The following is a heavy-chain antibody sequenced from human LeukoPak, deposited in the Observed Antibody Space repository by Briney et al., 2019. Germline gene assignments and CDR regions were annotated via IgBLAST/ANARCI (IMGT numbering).Heavy chain of an antibody. Sequence: SETLSLTCTVSGGSITSNYWSWIRQPPGKGLECIGYIFYRGDTHYNPSLKSRVTISVDTSKNQFSLKLSSVTAADTAVYYCARTANPSLGYCSGGSCLTWGQGTLVTVSS. J-gene: IGHJ5*02. CDR1: GGSITSNY. V-gene: IGHV4-59*12. D-gene: IGHD2-15*01. CDR2: IFYRGDT. CDR3: ARTANPSLGYCSGGSCLT.